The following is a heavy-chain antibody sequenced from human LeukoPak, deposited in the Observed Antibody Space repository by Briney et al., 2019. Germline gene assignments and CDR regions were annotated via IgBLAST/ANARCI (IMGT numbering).Heavy chain of an antibody. CDR2: ISGSGGST. J-gene: IGHJ4*02. V-gene: IGHV3-23*01. CDR3: AKVGLEYSSSPTDFFDY. CDR1: GFTFSSYA. Sequence: GGSLRLSCAASGFTFSSYAMSWVRQAPGKGLEWVSAISGSGGSTYYADSVKGRFTISRDNSKNTLYLQMNSLRAEDTAVYYCAKVGLEYSSSPTDFFDYGGQGTLVTASS. D-gene: IGHD6-6*01.